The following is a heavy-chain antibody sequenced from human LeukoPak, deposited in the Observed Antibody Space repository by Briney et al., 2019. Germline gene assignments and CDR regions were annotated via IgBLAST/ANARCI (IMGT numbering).Heavy chain of an antibody. CDR1: GGTFSSYA. Sequence: ASVKVSCKASGGTFSSYAISWVRQAPGQGLEWMGRIIPILGIANYAQKFQGRVTITADKSTSTAYMELSSLRSEDTAVYYCVSSFGVVPAATNYYSDYWGQGTLVTVSS. J-gene: IGHJ4*02. V-gene: IGHV1-69*04. D-gene: IGHD2-2*01. CDR2: IIPILGIA. CDR3: VSSFGVVPAATNYYSDY.